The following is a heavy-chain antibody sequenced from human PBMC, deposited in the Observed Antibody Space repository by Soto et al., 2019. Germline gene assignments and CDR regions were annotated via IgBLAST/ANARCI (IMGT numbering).Heavy chain of an antibody. V-gene: IGHV6-1*01. J-gene: IGHJ4*01. CDR1: GDSVSTNSAA. CDR3: ARDPDSSGWFGFDY. Sequence: QVQLQQSGPGLVKPSQTLSLTCAISGDSVSTNSAAWNWIRQSPSRGLEWLGRTYYRSTWHNDYAVSVKSRITIPPDTSTNQFSLQLCSVPPEDTAVYYCARDPDSSGWFGFDYWGHGILVTVYS. CDR2: TYYRSTWHN. D-gene: IGHD6-19*01.